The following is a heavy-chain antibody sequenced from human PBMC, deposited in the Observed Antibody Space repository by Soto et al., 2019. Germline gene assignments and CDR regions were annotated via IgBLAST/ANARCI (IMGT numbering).Heavy chain of an antibody. D-gene: IGHD5-12*01. CDR1: GASISSSY. Sequence: SETLSLTCTVSGASISSSYWSWIRQSPERGLAWIAYVYHTGANNYNPSLKSRVTISMETSKGKFSLNLNSLTTADTAVYFCARGGNRYSNVASGVGGFDFWGQGSMVTVS. CDR2: VYHTGAN. J-gene: IGHJ4*02. V-gene: IGHV4-59*01. CDR3: ARGGNRYSNVASGVGGFDF.